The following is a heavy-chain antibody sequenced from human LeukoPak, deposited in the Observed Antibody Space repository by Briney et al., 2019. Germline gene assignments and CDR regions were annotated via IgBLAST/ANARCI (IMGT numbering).Heavy chain of an antibody. CDR3: ARPISIAVAGPYYFDY. CDR2: IYPGDSDT. Sequence: GESLEISCQGSGYSFTSYWIGWVRQMPGKGLEWMGIIYPGDSDTRYGPSFQGQVTISADKSISTAYLQWSSLKASDTAMYYCARPISIAVAGPYYFDYWGQGTLVTVSS. CDR1: GYSFTSYW. V-gene: IGHV5-51*01. J-gene: IGHJ4*02. D-gene: IGHD6-19*01.